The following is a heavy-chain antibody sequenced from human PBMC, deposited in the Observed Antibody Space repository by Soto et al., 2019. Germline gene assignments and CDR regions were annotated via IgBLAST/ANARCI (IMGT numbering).Heavy chain of an antibody. J-gene: IGHJ4*02. V-gene: IGHV3-7*03. CDR1: GFTFSNYA. D-gene: IGHD6-13*01. Sequence: PGGSLSLSCAASGFTFSNYAVTWVRQAPGKGLEWVASIWPDGRESYYVDSVEGRFTLSRDNAKNSLYLEMNSLRAEDTAVYYCARGAAAGTILDYWGQGTLVTVSS. CDR3: ARGAAAGTILDY. CDR2: IWPDGRES.